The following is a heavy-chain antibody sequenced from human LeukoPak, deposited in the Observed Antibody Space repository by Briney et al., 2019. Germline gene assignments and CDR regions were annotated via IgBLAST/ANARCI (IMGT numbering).Heavy chain of an antibody. CDR3: ATVRRRLAMRERSDALYELEF. CDR2: ISTYNGKT. D-gene: IGHD2-2*01. J-gene: IGHJ4*02. V-gene: IGHV1-18*01. CDR1: AQNFDNYG. Sequence: ASVKVSCKGSAQNFDNYGISVVRQAPGHGPEWMGWISTYNGKTKYSPKLQGRVTMTTDTSSRTAYMELRNLRSDDTAVYYCATVRRRLAMRERSDALYELEFWGQGTLVAVSS.